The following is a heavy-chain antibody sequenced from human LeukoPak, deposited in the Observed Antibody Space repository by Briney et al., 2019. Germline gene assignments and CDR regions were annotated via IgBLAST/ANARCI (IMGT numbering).Heavy chain of an antibody. CDR1: GGSISSYY. Sequence: SETLSLTCTVSGGSISSYYWSWLRQPPGKGLEWIGYIYYSGSATYNPSLKSRVTISVDTSKNQFSLKLNSVTAADTAVYYCARVPYGSGENWFDPWGQGALVNVSS. CDR3: ARVPYGSGENWFDP. J-gene: IGHJ5*02. CDR2: IYYSGSA. V-gene: IGHV4-59*01. D-gene: IGHD3-10*01.